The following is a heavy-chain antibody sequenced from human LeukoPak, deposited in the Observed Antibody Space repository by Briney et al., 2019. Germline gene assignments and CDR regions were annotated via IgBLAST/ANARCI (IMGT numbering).Heavy chain of an antibody. CDR1: GGSISSYY. CDR3: ARGRVAAAGNWFDP. CDR2: IYYSGST. V-gene: IGHV4-59*01. D-gene: IGHD6-13*01. J-gene: IGHJ5*02. Sequence: SETLSLTCTVSGGSISSYYWSWIRQPPGKGLEWIGYIYYSGSTNYNPSLKSRVTISVDTSKNQFSLKLSSVTAADTAVYYCARGRVAAAGNWFDPWGQGTLVTVSS.